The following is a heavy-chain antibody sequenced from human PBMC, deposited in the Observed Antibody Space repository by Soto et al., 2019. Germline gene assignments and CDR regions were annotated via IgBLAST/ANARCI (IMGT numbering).Heavy chain of an antibody. V-gene: IGHV3-9*01. J-gene: IGHJ6*02. CDR1: GFTFDDYA. CDR2: ISWNSGSI. CDR3: AKDMTLGDYYYGMDV. D-gene: IGHD3-16*01. Sequence: DVQLVESGGGLVQPGRSLRLSCAASGFTFDDYAMHWVRQAPGKGLEWVSGISWNSGSIGYADSVKGRFTISRDNAKNSLYLQMNSLRAEDTALYYCAKDMTLGDYYYGMDVWGQGTTVTVSS.